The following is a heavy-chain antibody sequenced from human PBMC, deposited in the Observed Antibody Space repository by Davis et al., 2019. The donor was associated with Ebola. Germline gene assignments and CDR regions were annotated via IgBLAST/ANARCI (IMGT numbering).Heavy chain of an antibody. CDR1: GFTFTSYE. J-gene: IGHJ4*02. CDR3: AKDPRTTRLGAIFDY. D-gene: IGHD1-26*01. V-gene: IGHV3-48*03. CDR2: ISSSGSTI. Sequence: GESLKIFCAASGFTFTSYEMNWVRQAPGKGLEWVSYISSSGSTIYYADSVKGRFTISRDNAKNSLYLQMTSLRAEDTAVYYCAKDPRTTRLGAIFDYWGQGTLVTVSS.